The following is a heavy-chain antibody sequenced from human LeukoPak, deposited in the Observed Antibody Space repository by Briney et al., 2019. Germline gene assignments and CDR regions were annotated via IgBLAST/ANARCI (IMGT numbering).Heavy chain of an antibody. CDR1: GFTLSSYN. J-gene: IGHJ4*02. Sequence: GGSLRLSPAAPGFTLSSYNMRSVCPAPGKGLWWVSVISGSVDITYYAHSVKGRVTTSRDNSKTTLFLQMNSLRAEDAAVYYCVKVLRQWTHALLFEYWGQGTVVSVSS. CDR3: VKVLRQWTHALLFEY. CDR2: ISGSVDIT. V-gene: IGHV3-23*01. D-gene: IGHD3-16*01.